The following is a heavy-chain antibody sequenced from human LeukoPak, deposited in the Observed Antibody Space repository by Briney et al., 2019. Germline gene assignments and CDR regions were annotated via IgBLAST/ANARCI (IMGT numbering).Heavy chain of an antibody. J-gene: IGHJ4*02. CDR3: AKTPGGYRHYFDY. CDR1: GFTFSSYA. D-gene: IGHD5-18*01. Sequence: SGGSLRLSCAASGFTFSSYAMSWVRQAPGKGLEWVSAISGSGGSTYYADSVKGRFTISRDNSKNTLYLQMNSLRAEDTAVYYCAKTPGGYRHYFDYWGQGTLVTVSS. CDR2: ISGSGGST. V-gene: IGHV3-23*01.